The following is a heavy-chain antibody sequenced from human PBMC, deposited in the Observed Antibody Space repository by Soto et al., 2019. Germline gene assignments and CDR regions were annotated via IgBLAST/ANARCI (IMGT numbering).Heavy chain of an antibody. CDR1: GYTFTSYG. CDR3: ASYSSGWPDAFDI. V-gene: IGHV1-18*01. Sequence: PRASVKVSCKASGYTFTSYGISWVRQAPGQGLEWMGWISAYNGNTNYAQKLQGRVTMTTDTSTSTAYMELRSLRSDDTAVYYCASYSSGWPDAFDIWGQGTMVTVSS. D-gene: IGHD6-19*01. CDR2: ISAYNGNT. J-gene: IGHJ3*02.